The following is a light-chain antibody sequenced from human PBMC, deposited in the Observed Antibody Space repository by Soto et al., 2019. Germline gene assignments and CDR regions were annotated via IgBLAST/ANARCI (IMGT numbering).Light chain of an antibody. CDR1: SSDVGGYNY. V-gene: IGLV2-8*01. CDR3: SSYAGSNNYV. Sequence: QSALTQPPSASGSPGQSVTISCTGTSSDVGGYNYVSWYQQHPGKAPKLMIYGVSKRPSGVPDRFSGSKSGNTASLTVSGLQAEDEADYYCSSYAGSNNYVFGTGTKLTV. CDR2: GVS. J-gene: IGLJ1*01.